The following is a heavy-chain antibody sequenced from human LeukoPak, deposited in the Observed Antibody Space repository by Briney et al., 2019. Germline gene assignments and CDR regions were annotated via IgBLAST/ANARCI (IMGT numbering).Heavy chain of an antibody. V-gene: IGHV4-59*01. Sequence: SETLSLTCTVSGGSISSYHWSWIRQPPGKGLEWIGNIYYSGSTNYNPSLKSRGTISLDTSKDQFSLKLSSVTAADTAVYYCARDEVRFPRVFQHWGQGTLVTVSS. J-gene: IGHJ1*01. CDR3: ARDEVRFPRVFQH. CDR1: GGSISSYH. CDR2: IYYSGST. D-gene: IGHD3-10*01.